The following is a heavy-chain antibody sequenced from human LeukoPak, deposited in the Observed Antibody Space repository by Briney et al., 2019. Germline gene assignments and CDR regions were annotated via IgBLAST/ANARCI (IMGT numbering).Heavy chain of an antibody. J-gene: IGHJ4*02. CDR3: ASVLEWSHTPLS. CDR2: IYHSGST. Sequence: SETLSLTCTVSGYSISSGYYWGWIRQPPGKGLEWIGSIYHSGSTYYNPSLKSRVTISVDTSKNQFSLKLNSVTAADTAVYYCASVLEWSHTPLSWGQGTLVTVSS. CDR1: GYSISSGYY. V-gene: IGHV4-38-2*02. D-gene: IGHD3-3*01.